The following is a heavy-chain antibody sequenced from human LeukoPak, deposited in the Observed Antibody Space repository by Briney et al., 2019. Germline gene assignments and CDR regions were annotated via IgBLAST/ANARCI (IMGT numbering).Heavy chain of an antibody. CDR1: RFTFSSYA. CDR3: AKDQSYACDY. J-gene: IGHJ4*02. Sequence: GGSLRLSCAASRFTFSSYAMSWVHQAPGKGLEWVSGISGSGGSTSYADSVKGRFTISRDNSKNTLYLQMNSLRAEDTAVYYCAKDQSYACDYWGQGTLVTVSS. V-gene: IGHV3-23*01. D-gene: IGHD3-16*01. CDR2: ISGSGGST.